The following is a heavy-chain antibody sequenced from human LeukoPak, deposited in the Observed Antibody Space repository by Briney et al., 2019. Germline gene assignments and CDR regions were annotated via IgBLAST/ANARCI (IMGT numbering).Heavy chain of an antibody. CDR3: ARDRPITMIGTSAFDI. Sequence: SETLSLTCTVSGGSISSYYWSWIRQPPGKGLEWIGYIYYSGSTNYNPSLKSRVTISVDTSKNQFSLKLSSVTAADTAVYYCARDRPITMIGTSAFDIWGQGTMVTVSS. CDR1: GGSISSYY. J-gene: IGHJ3*02. CDR2: IYYSGST. V-gene: IGHV4-59*12. D-gene: IGHD3-22*01.